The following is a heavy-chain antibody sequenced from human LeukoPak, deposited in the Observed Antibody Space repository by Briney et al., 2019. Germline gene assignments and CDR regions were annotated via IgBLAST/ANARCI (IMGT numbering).Heavy chain of an antibody. V-gene: IGHV4-59*01. Sequence: SETLSLTCAVYGGSFSGYYWSWIRQPPGKGLEWIGYIYYSGSTNYNPSLKSRVTISVDTSKNQFSLKLSSVTAADTAVYYCARDLRGSSGYFDYWGQGTLVTVSS. CDR1: GGSFSGYY. CDR2: IYYSGST. CDR3: ARDLRGSSGYFDY. D-gene: IGHD3-22*01. J-gene: IGHJ4*02.